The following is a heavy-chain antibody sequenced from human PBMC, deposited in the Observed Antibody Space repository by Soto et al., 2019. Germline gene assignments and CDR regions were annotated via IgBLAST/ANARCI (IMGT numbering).Heavy chain of an antibody. CDR1: GGSISSGGYS. CDR3: ARLYSGSYYGLYYFDY. V-gene: IGHV4-30-2*03. J-gene: IGHJ4*02. D-gene: IGHD1-26*01. CDR2: IYHSGST. Sequence: NPSETLSLTCAVSGGSISSGGYSWSWIRQPPGKGLEWIGYIYHSGSTYYNPSLKSRVTISVDTSKNQFSLKLSSVTAADTAVYYCARLYSGSYYGLYYFDYWGQGTLVTVSS.